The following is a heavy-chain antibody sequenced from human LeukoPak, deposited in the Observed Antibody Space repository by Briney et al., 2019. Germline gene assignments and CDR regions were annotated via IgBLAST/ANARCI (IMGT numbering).Heavy chain of an antibody. D-gene: IGHD3-22*01. CDR3: VRRYYYDSSAAFDI. V-gene: IGHV3-21*04. CDR2: ITSGSTYM. J-gene: IGHJ3*02. CDR1: GFTFSSYT. Sequence: PGGSLRLSCAASGFTFSSYTMNWVRQAPGKGLEWVSSITSGSTYMYYADSVKGRFTISRDNSKNSLYLQMNSLRTEDTALYYCVRRYYYDSSAAFDIWGQGTMVTVSS.